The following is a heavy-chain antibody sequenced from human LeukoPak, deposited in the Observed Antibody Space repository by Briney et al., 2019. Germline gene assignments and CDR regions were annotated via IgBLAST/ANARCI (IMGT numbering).Heavy chain of an antibody. Sequence: GRSLRLSCAASGFTFSSYAMHWVRQAPGKGLEWVAVISYDGSNKYYADSVKGRFTISRDNSKNTLYLQMNSLRAEDTAVYYCARLFGDYDDTIRSSYWHGHLDYWGQGALVLVSS. V-gene: IGHV3-30*04. CDR1: GFTFSSYA. D-gene: IGHD3-16*01. J-gene: IGHJ4*02. CDR3: ARLFGDYDDTIRSSYWHGHLDY. CDR2: ISYDGSNK.